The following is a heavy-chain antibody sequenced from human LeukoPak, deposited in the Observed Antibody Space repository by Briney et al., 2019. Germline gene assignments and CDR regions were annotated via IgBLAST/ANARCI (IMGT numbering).Heavy chain of an antibody. Sequence: GGSLRLSCAASGFTFDDYGMNWVRQAPGKGLEWASSISSSSSYIYYADSVKGRFTISRDNAKNSLYLQMNSLRAEDTAVYYCARDPAYYYNSGSYFDYWGQGTLVTVSS. CDR3: ARDPAYYYNSGSYFDY. V-gene: IGHV3-21*01. D-gene: IGHD3-10*01. CDR1: GFTFDDYG. CDR2: ISSSSSYI. J-gene: IGHJ4*02.